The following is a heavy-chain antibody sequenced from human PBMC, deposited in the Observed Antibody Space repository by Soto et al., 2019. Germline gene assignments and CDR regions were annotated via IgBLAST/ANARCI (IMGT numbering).Heavy chain of an antibody. J-gene: IGHJ6*02. Sequence: QVQLVQSGAEVKKPGSSVKVSCKASGGTFSSYAISWVRQAPGQGLEWMGGIIPIFGTANYAQKFQGRVTVTAGESTSTASMELSSLRSEDTAVYYCARGEWQQLAPYGMDVWGQGTTVTVSS. CDR1: GGTFSSYA. D-gene: IGHD6-13*01. CDR2: IIPIFGTA. V-gene: IGHV1-69*12. CDR3: ARGEWQQLAPYGMDV.